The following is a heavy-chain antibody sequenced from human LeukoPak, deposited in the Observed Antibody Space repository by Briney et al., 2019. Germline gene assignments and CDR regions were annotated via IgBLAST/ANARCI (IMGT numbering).Heavy chain of an antibody. V-gene: IGHV1-18*01. CDR3: ARDIPTGSSYRDDAFDI. CDR1: GYTFTSYG. CDR2: ISAYNGNT. D-gene: IGHD1-26*01. J-gene: IGHJ3*02. Sequence: ASVKVSCKASGYTFTSYGISWVRQAPGQGLEWMGWISAYNGNTNYAQKLQGRVTMTTDTSTSTAYMELRSLRSDDPAVYYCARDIPTGSSYRDDAFDIWGQGTMVTVSS.